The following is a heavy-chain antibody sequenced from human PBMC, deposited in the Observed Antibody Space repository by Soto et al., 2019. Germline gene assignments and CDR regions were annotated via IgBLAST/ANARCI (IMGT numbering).Heavy chain of an antibody. Sequence: TPSLTCSVPDGSVSRGTFYWSWIRHHPGKGLEWIGYIYYSGTTYYTPSLESRLTISLDTSKNQFSLKLSSVTAADTAVYYCARGTYYDFLTGPPDAFDVWGQGTMVT. J-gene: IGHJ3*01. CDR2: IYYSGTT. D-gene: IGHD3-9*01. CDR1: DGSVSRGTFY. V-gene: IGHV4-31*03. CDR3: ARGTYYDFLTGPPDAFDV.